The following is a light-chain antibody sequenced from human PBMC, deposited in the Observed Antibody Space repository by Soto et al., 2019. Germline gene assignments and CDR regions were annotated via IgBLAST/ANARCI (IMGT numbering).Light chain of an antibody. Sequence: QSALTQPASVSGSPGQPITISCTGTSSDVGGYNHVSWYQQHPGKAPKLIIYEVRNRPSGVSNRLSGSKSGNTASLTISGLQADDEADYYCCSYTSSSIRVFGGGTKVTVL. CDR1: SSDVGGYNH. CDR2: EVR. J-gene: IGLJ3*02. CDR3: CSYTSSSIRV. V-gene: IGLV2-14*01.